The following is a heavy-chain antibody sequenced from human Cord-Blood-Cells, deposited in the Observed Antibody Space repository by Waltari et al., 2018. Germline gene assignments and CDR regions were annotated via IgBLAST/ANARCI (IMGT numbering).Heavy chain of an antibody. CDR1: ASTFSSYW. V-gene: IGHV3-7*01. D-gene: IGHD5-12*01. Sequence: EVQLVESGGGLVQPGGSLRLSCAASASTFSSYWMSWARQHPGKGLEWVANIKQDGSEKYYVDSVKGRFNISRDKAKNSLYLQMNSLRAEDTAVYYCARDKRYSGYDDAFDILGQGTMVTVSS. J-gene: IGHJ3*02. CDR2: IKQDGSEK. CDR3: ARDKRYSGYDDAFDI.